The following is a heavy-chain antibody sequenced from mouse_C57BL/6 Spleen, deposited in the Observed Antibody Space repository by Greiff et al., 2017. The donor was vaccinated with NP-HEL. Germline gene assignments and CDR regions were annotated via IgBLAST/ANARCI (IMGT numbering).Heavy chain of an antibody. CDR1: GYTFTSYG. CDR3: ARVGTRAMDY. Sequence: VQLVESGAELARPGASVKLSCKASGYTFTSYGISWVKQRTGQGLEWIGEIYPRSGNTYYNEKFKGKATLTADKSSSTAYMELRSLTSEDSAVYFCARVGTRAMDYWGQGTSVTVSS. J-gene: IGHJ4*01. V-gene: IGHV1-81*01. CDR2: IYPRSGNT. D-gene: IGHD4-1*01.